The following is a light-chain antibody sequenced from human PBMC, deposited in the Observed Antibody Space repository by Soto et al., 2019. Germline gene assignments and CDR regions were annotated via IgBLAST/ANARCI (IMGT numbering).Light chain of an antibody. J-gene: IGKJ4*01. V-gene: IGKV3-11*01. Sequence: EIVLTQSPATLSLSPGERATLSCRASQSVSSYLAWYQQKPGQAPTLLIYDASNRATGIPARFSGSGSGTEFTITTSSLQPEDFAVYYCQQRSNWPPLTFGGGTKGEIK. CDR2: DAS. CDR3: QQRSNWPPLT. CDR1: QSVSSY.